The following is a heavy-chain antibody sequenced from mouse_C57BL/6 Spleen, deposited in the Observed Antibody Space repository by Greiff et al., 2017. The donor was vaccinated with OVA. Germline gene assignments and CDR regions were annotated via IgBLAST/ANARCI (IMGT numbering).Heavy chain of an antibody. V-gene: IGHV5-17*01. J-gene: IGHJ3*01. Sequence: EVNVVASGGGLVKPGGSLKLSCAASGFTFSDYGMHWVRQAPEKGLEWVAYISSGSSTIYYADTVKGRFTISRDNAKNTLFLQMTSLRSEDTAMYYCARPGDYGSPFAYWGQGTLVTVSA. CDR3: ARPGDYGSPFAY. D-gene: IGHD1-1*01. CDR1: GFTFSDYG. CDR2: ISSGSSTI.